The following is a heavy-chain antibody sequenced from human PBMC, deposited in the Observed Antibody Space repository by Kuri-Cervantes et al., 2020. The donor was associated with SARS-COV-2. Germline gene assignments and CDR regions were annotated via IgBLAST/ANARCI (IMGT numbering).Heavy chain of an antibody. V-gene: IGHV3-33*01. J-gene: IGHJ6*02. Sequence: GESLKISCAASGFTFSSYGMHWVRQAPGKGLEWVAVIWYDGSNKYYADSVKGRFTISRDNSKNTLSLQMNSLRAEDTAVYYCARCSGITGTDFYYYYDMDVWGQGTTVTVSS. D-gene: IGHD1-7*01. CDR2: IWYDGSNK. CDR3: ARCSGITGTDFYYYYDMDV. CDR1: GFTFSSYG.